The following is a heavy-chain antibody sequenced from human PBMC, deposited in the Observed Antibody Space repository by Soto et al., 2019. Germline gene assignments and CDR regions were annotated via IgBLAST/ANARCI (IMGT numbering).Heavy chain of an antibody. CDR3: ARAHTVTKIAFDY. J-gene: IGHJ4*02. Sequence: SETLSLTCTVSGGSISSGGYYWSWIRQHPGKGLEWIGYIYYSGSTYYNPSLKSRVTISVDTSKNQFSLKLSSVTAADTAVYYCARAHTVTKIAFDYWGQGTLVTVSS. D-gene: IGHD4-17*01. CDR2: IYYSGST. V-gene: IGHV4-31*03. CDR1: GGSISSGGYY.